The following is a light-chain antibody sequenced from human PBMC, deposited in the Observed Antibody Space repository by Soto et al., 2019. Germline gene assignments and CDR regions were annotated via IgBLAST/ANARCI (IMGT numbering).Light chain of an antibody. J-gene: IGLJ2*01. CDR2: EGS. CDR1: SSDVGSYNL. Sequence: QLVLTQPASVSGSPGQSITISCTGTSSDVGSYNLVSWYQQHPGKAPKLMIYEGSKRPSGVSNHFSGSKSGNTASLTISGLQAEDEADYYCCSYAGSSTLVFGGGTKVTVL. V-gene: IGLV2-23*01. CDR3: CSYAGSSTLV.